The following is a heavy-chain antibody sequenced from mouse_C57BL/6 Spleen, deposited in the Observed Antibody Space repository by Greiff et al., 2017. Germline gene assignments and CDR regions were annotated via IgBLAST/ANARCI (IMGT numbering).Heavy chain of an antibody. V-gene: IGHV1-54*01. CDR3: ARRGGYDYDLRWFAY. CDR2: INPGSGGT. J-gene: IGHJ3*01. D-gene: IGHD2-4*01. Sequence: QVQLQQSGAELVRPGTSVKVSCKASGYAFTNYLIEWVKQRPGQGLEWIGVINPGSGGTNYNEKFKGKATLTADKSSSTAYMQLSSLTSEDSAVYFCARRGGYDYDLRWFAYWGQGTLVTVSA. CDR1: GYAFTNYL.